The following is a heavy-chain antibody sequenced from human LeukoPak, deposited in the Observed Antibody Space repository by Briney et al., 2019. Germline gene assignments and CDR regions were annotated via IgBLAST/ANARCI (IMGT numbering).Heavy chain of an antibody. CDR2: INDAGSER. V-gene: IGHV3-7*03. D-gene: IGHD6-13*01. CDR3: AKELSPYSSSWFDY. CDR1: GFAFHNYY. Sequence: GGSLRLSCAASGFAFHNYYMSWVRQAPGKGVEGVAIINDAGSERDYVDSVKGRFTISRDNAKSSLYLQMNSLRADDTAVYSCAKELSPYSSSWFDYWGQGTLVTVSS. J-gene: IGHJ5*01.